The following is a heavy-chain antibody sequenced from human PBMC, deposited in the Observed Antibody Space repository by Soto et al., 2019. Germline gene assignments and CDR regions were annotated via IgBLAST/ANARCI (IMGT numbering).Heavy chain of an antibody. Sequence: GGSLRLSCAASGFTVSSNYMSWVRQAPGKGLEWVSVIYSGGSTYYADSVKGRFTISRHNSKNTLYLQMNSLRAEDTAVYYCARTTVVPAAMKGLDAFDIWGQGTMVTVSS. V-gene: IGHV3-53*04. CDR1: GFTVSSNY. J-gene: IGHJ3*02. D-gene: IGHD2-2*01. CDR3: ARTTVVPAAMKGLDAFDI. CDR2: IYSGGST.